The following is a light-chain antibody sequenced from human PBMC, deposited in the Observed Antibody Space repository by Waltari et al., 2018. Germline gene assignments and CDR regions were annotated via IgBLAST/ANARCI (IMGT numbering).Light chain of an antibody. Sequence: SYVLTQPPSVSVAPGETARITCGGNNIESKSVNWYRQRPGPAPVVVISYDNDRAAGIPERFSGSNSGNTATLTISRVEAGDEADYYCQVWDANTDPGVFGTGTEVTVL. CDR1: NIESKS. CDR3: QVWDANTDPGV. CDR2: YDN. V-gene: IGLV3-21*01. J-gene: IGLJ1*01.